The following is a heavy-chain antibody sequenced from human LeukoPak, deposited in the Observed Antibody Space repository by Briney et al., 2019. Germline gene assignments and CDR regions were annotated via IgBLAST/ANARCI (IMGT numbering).Heavy chain of an antibody. CDR2: INSNGGST. Sequence: PGGSLRLSCAASGFTFSSYGMHWVRQAPGKGLEYVSAINSNGGSTYYANSVKGRFTTSRDNSKNTLYLQMGSLRAEDMAVYYCAREGSYGDSDYWGQGTLVTVSS. V-gene: IGHV3-64*01. D-gene: IGHD5-18*01. J-gene: IGHJ4*02. CDR1: GFTFSSYG. CDR3: AREGSYGDSDY.